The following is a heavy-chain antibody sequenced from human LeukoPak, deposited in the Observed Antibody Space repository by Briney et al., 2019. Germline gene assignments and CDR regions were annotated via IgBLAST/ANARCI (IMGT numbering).Heavy chain of an antibody. J-gene: IGHJ4*02. CDR2: ISSSSSYI. CDR3: AKPRRGITIFGVLDY. Sequence: GGSLRLSCAASGFTFSSYSMNWVRQAPGKGLEWVSSISSSSSYIYYADSVKGRFTISRDNSKNTLYLQMNSLRAEDTAVYYCAKPRRGITIFGVLDYWGQGTLVTVSS. V-gene: IGHV3-21*01. D-gene: IGHD3-3*01. CDR1: GFTFSSYS.